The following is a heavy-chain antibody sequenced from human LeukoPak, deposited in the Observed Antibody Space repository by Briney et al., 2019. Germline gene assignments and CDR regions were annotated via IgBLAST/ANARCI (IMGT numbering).Heavy chain of an antibody. J-gene: IGHJ4*02. D-gene: IGHD3-10*01. CDR1: GFTFSNNW. CDR2: VKKDASEK. V-gene: IGHV3-7*03. Sequence: GGSLRLSCAASGFTFSNNWMTWVRQAPGKGLEWVASVKKDASEKYYVDSVKGRFTISRDNAKNSLYLQMNSLRVEDTAVYYCAKDSVDLWFGELSFFDYWGQGTLVTVSS. CDR3: AKDSVDLWFGELSFFDY.